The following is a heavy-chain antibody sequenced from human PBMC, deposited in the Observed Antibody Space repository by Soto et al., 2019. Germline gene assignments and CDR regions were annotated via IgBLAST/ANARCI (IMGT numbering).Heavy chain of an antibody. V-gene: IGHV3-23*01. J-gene: IGHJ4*02. CDR3: AKENTPDYGDYVDY. CDR1: GFTFSSYA. Sequence: GSLRLSCAASGFTFSSYAMSWVRQAPGKGLKWISSISTYYADSVKGRFTISRDNSKNTMYLQMNSLRAEDTALYFCAKENTPDYGDYVDYWGQGTLVTVSS. D-gene: IGHD4-17*01. CDR2: IST.